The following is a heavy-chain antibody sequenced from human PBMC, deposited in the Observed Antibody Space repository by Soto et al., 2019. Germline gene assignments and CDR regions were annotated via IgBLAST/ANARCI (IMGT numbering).Heavy chain of an antibody. J-gene: IGHJ4*02. CDR1: GFTFSVYS. Sequence: EVQLVESGGDLVQRGGSLRLSCVASGFTFSVYSMNWVRQAPGKGLEWFSYITSDTKTIKYADSVKGRFTVSRDNAKTAVYMQMNSLRDEDTALYYCARSVEGHFDYWGQGTEVTVSS. V-gene: IGHV3-48*02. CDR3: ARSVEGHFDY. D-gene: IGHD6-19*01. CDR2: ITSDTKTI.